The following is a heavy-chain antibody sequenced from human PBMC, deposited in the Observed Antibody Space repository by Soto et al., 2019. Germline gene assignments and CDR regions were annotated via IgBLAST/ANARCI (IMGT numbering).Heavy chain of an antibody. CDR2: MNPNSGNT. CDR3: ARRGYDFWSGSPYPYYYYYYYYMDV. CDR1: GYTFTSYD. J-gene: IGHJ6*03. Sequence: ASVKVSCKASGYTFTSYDINWVRQATGQGLEWMGWMNPNSGNTGYAQKFQGRVTMTRNTSISTAYMELSSLRSEDTAVYYCARRGYDFWSGSPYPYYYYYYYYMDVWGKGTTVTVSS. V-gene: IGHV1-8*01. D-gene: IGHD3-3*01.